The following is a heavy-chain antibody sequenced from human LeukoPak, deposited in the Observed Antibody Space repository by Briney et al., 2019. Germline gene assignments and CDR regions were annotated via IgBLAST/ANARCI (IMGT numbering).Heavy chain of an antibody. CDR2: IYSSGST. V-gene: IGHV4-4*07. CDR3: ARRRRDMGAFDY. Sequence: SETLSLTCTVSGGSISSYYWSWIRQPAGKGLEWIGRIYSSGSTSYNPSLKSRVTISVDTSKNQFSLKLSSVTAADTAVYYCARRRRDMGAFDYWGQGTLVAVSS. CDR1: GGSISSYY. D-gene: IGHD1-26*01. J-gene: IGHJ4*02.